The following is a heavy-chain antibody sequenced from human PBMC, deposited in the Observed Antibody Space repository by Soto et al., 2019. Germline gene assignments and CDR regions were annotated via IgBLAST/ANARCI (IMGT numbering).Heavy chain of an antibody. CDR2: IYYSGST. J-gene: IGHJ6*02. CDR3: ARGRYGSGTYYYYGTDV. CDR1: GGSISSYY. D-gene: IGHD3-10*01. V-gene: IGHV4-59*01. Sequence: SETLSLTCTVSGGSISSYYWSWIRQPPGKGLEWIGYIYYSGSTNYNPSLKSRVTISVDTSKNQFSLKLSSVTAADTAVYYCARGRYGSGTYYYYGTDVWGQGTTVTVS.